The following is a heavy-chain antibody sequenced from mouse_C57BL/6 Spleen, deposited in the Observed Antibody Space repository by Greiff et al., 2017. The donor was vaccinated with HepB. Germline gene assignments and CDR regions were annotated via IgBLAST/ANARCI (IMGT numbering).Heavy chain of an antibody. CDR1: GFTFSSYT. J-gene: IGHJ2*01. V-gene: IGHV5-9*01. Sequence: EVQGVESGGGLVKPGGSLKLSCAASGFTFSSYTMSWVRQTPEKRLEWVATISGGGGNTYYPDSVKGRFTISRDNAKNTLYLQMSSLRSEDTALYYCARLDYGSSGYFDYWGQGTTLTVSS. CDR2: ISGGGGNT. CDR3: ARLDYGSSGYFDY. D-gene: IGHD1-1*01.